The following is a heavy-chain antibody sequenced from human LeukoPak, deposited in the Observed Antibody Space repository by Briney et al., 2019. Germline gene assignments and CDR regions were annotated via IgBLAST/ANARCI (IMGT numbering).Heavy chain of an antibody. CDR3: ARVDLLTGYYFFDY. CDR2: IRGDNGNT. CDR1: GYTFSNYG. J-gene: IGHJ4*02. V-gene: IGHV1-18*01. D-gene: IGHD3-9*01. Sequence: GASVKVSCKASGYTFSNYGISWGRQAPGQELEWVGWIRGDNGNTNYAQKLQGRVTMTTDTSTSTAYMELRSLGSDETAVYYCARVDLLTGYYFFDYWGQGTLVTVSS.